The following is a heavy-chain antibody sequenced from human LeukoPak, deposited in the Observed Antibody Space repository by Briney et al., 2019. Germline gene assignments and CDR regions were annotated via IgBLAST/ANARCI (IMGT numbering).Heavy chain of an antibody. CDR2: IKSKTDGGTT. CDR1: GFTFSNAW. CDR3: ACAKKDIVVVPAAIDY. D-gene: IGHD2-2*01. Sequence: GGSLRPSCAASGFTFSNAWMNWVRQAPGKGLEWVGRIKSKTDGGTTDYAAPVKGRFTISRDDSKNTLYLQMNSLRAEDTAVYYCACAKKDIVVVPAAIDYWGQGTLVTVSS. J-gene: IGHJ4*02. V-gene: IGHV3-15*07.